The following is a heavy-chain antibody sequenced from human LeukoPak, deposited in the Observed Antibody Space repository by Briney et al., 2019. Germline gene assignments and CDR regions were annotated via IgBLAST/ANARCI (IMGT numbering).Heavy chain of an antibody. D-gene: IGHD3-22*01. CDR1: GGSISSYY. CDR3: ARLDYYDGDY. CDR2: IYYSGST. J-gene: IGHJ4*02. V-gene: IGHV4-59*01. Sequence: SSETLSLTCTVSGGSISSYYGSWIRQPPGKGLEWIGYIYYSGSTSYNPSLKSRVTISVDTSKDQFSLKLSSVTAADTAVYYCARLDYYDGDYWGQGTLVTVSS.